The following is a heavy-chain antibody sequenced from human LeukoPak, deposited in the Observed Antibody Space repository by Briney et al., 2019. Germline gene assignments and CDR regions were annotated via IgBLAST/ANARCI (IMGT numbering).Heavy chain of an antibody. CDR2: IIPIFGTA. D-gene: IGHD6-6*01. CDR1: GGTFSSYA. J-gene: IGHJ4*02. Sequence: SVKVSCKASGGTFSSYAISWVRQAPGQGLEWMGGIIPIFGTANYAQKFQGRVTITTDESTSTAYMELNSLRSEDTAVYYCARGLIAARPFDYWGQGTLVTVSS. V-gene: IGHV1-69*05. CDR3: ARGLIAARPFDY.